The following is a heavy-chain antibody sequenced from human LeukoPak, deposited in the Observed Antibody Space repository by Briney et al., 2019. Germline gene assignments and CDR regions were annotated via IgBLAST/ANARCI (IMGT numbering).Heavy chain of an antibody. V-gene: IGHV3-7*01. Sequence: PGGSLRLSCATSVFTFSSHSMSWVRQAPVKGLEWVANIKQDGSEKHYVDSVKGRFSISRDNTKNSLYLQMNSLRDEDTAVYYCARAMGTSYGFWSGSYMVSCYYYMDVWGKGTTVTVSS. CDR2: IKQDGSEK. D-gene: IGHD3-3*01. J-gene: IGHJ6*03. CDR3: ARAMGTSYGFWSGSYMVSCYYYMDV. CDR1: VFTFSSHS.